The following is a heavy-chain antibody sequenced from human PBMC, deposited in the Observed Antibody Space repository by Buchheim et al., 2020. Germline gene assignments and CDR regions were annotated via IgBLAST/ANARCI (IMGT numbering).Heavy chain of an antibody. CDR3: ARAPHSYYYDSSGYYYLNWFDP. J-gene: IGHJ5*02. Sequence: QVQLQESGPGLVKPSQTLSLTCAVSGGSISSGGYSWSWIRQPPGKGLEWIGYIYYSGSTYYNPSPKSRVTISVDTSKNQFSLKLSSVTAADTAVYYCARAPHSYYYDSSGYYYLNWFDPWGQGT. CDR1: GGSISSGGYS. D-gene: IGHD3-22*01. CDR2: IYYSGST. V-gene: IGHV4-30-4*07.